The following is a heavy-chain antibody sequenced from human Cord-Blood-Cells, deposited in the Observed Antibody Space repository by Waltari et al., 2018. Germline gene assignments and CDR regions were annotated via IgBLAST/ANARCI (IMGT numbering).Heavy chain of an antibody. CDR1: GGHISSYY. CDR3: ATTSQYGSGSYFAFDI. V-gene: IGHV4-59*01. J-gene: IGHJ3*02. Sequence: QVQLQESGLGLVKPSETLSITCTASGGHISSYYWCWIWQPPVKGLEWIGYIYYSLSTNYNPSLKIRFTISVYTSKNQFSLKLSSVTAADTAVYYCATTSQYGSGSYFAFDIWGQGTMVTVSS. CDR2: IYYSLST. D-gene: IGHD3-10*01.